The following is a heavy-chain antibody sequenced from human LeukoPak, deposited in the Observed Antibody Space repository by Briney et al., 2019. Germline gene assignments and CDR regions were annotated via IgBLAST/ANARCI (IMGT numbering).Heavy chain of an antibody. CDR2: LYSGSTT. J-gene: IGHJ2*01. CDR1: GFSVGSNY. CDR3: ARVGDHYHWYLDL. D-gene: IGHD3-10*01. Sequence: GGSLRLSCAASGFSVGSNYMNWVRQAPGKGLEWVSILYSGSTTYYTDSVKGRFTISRDNSRNTLYLHMTNLRVEDTAAYFCARVGDHYHWYLDLWGRGSLLTVSS. V-gene: IGHV3-53*01.